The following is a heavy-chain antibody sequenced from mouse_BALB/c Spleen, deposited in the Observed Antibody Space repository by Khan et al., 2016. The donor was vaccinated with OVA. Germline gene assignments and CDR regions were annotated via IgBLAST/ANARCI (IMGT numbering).Heavy chain of an antibody. CDR3: VRDGAYHRNDGWLAY. Sequence: VQLVESGAELARPGASVTMSCKASGYTFTSYTIHWIKKRPGQGLEWIGYINPSNDYTNYNQKFKDKATLTTDKSSTTAYLRLSSLTSDDSAVYNCVRDGAYHRNDGWLAYWGQGTLVTVSA. D-gene: IGHD2-14*01. CDR2: INPSNDYT. J-gene: IGHJ3*01. CDR1: GYTFTSYT. V-gene: IGHV1-4*01.